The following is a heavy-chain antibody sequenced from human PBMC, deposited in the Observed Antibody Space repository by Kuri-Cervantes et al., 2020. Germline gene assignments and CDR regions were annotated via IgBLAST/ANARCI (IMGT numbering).Heavy chain of an antibody. Sequence: SETLSLTCAVYGGSFSGYYWSWIRQPPGKGLEWIGEINHSGSTNYNPSLKSRVTISVDTSKNQFSLKLSSVTAADTAVYYCARVLQPSYGTFDYWVQGTLVTVSS. V-gene: IGHV4-34*01. CDR1: GGSFSGYY. CDR3: ARVLQPSYGTFDY. D-gene: IGHD5-18*01. CDR2: INHSGST. J-gene: IGHJ4*02.